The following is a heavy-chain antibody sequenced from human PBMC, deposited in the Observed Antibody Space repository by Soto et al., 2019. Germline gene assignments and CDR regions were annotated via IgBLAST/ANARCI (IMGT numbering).Heavy chain of an antibody. CDR2: ISAYNGNT. Sequence: ASVKVSCKASGYTFTSYGISWVRQAPGQGLEWMGWISAYNGNTNYAQKLQGRVTMTTDTSTSTAYMELRSLRSDDTAVHYCARDRRIQLWYSPLYYYGMDVWGQGTTVTVSS. V-gene: IGHV1-18*01. J-gene: IGHJ6*02. D-gene: IGHD5-18*01. CDR1: GYTFTSYG. CDR3: ARDRRIQLWYSPLYYYGMDV.